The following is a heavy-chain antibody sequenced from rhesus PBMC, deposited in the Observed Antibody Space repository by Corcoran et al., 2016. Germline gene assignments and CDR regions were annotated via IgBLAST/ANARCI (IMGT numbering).Heavy chain of an antibody. CDR2: IYPGDSDT. J-gene: IGHJ6*01. CDR1: GPPCPGNG. V-gene: IGHV5-43*02. Sequence: VTLVQSGAAVKRSGESLEQSCMNSGPPCPGNGLTWGAPGPGKGLEWMGSIYPGDSDTRYNPSFPGHVTISADKSISTTYRQWSSLKASDTATYYCAKEGIWTGYRDYYGLDSWGQGVVVTVSS. CDR3: AKEGIWTGYRDYYGLDS. D-gene: IGHD3-3*01.